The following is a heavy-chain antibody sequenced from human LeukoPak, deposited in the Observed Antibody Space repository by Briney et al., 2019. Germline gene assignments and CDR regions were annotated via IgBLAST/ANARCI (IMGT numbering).Heavy chain of an antibody. J-gene: IGHJ1*01. CDR1: GFTFSSYA. CDR3: AKDRGSPNGDYGGATEYFQH. D-gene: IGHD4-17*01. CDR2: ISGSGGST. V-gene: IGHV3-23*01. Sequence: PGGSLRLSCAASGFTFSSYAMSWVRQAPGKGLEWVSAISGSGGSTYYADSVKGRFTISRDNSKNTLYLQMNSLRAEDTAVYYCAKDRGSPNGDYGGATEYFQHWGQGTLVTVSS.